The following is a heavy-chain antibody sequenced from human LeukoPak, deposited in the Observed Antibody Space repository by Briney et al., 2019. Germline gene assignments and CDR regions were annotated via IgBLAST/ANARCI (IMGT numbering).Heavy chain of an antibody. CDR1: GFTFISYA. D-gene: IGHD2-8*01. CDR2: NNSSSGRA. V-gene: IGHV3-23*01. Sequence: GGPLRLSCAPPGFTFISYAMSWVRKAPGKGLESVSANNSSSGRAYYADLVTGRFTISRDNSKNTLYLKMNSLRAEDTAVYYCAKDRPHPSAEPTNFDFWGQGTLVTVSS. J-gene: IGHJ4*02. CDR3: AKDRPHPSAEPTNFDF.